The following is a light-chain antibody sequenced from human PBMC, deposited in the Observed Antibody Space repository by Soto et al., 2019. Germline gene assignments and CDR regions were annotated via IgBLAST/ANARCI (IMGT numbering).Light chain of an antibody. Sequence: DIQMTQSPSSLSASVGDRVTITCRASLSISTYLNWYQQKPGKAPKLLIYAASSLQSGVPSRFTGRGSDTDVSLTSSSLQPEDFATYYCQQTFSSPTWTFGQGTKVEI. CDR1: LSISTY. V-gene: IGKV1-39*01. CDR2: AAS. J-gene: IGKJ1*01. CDR3: QQTFSSPTWT.